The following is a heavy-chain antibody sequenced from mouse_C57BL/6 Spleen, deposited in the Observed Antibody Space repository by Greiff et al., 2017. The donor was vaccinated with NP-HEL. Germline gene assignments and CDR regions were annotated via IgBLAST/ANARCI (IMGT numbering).Heavy chain of an antibody. D-gene: IGHD2-2*01. Sequence: EVKLMESGPGLVKPSQSLSLTCSVTGYSITSGYYWNWIRQFPGNKLEWMGYISYDGSNNYNPSLKNRISITRDTSKNQLFLKLNSVTTEDTATYYCASDMGYGFAYWGQGTLVTVSA. V-gene: IGHV3-6*01. J-gene: IGHJ3*01. CDR3: ASDMGYGFAY. CDR2: ISYDGSN. CDR1: GYSITSGYY.